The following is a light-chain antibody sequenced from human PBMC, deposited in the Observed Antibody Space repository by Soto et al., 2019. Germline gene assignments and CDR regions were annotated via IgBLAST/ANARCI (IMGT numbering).Light chain of an antibody. V-gene: IGKV1-33*01. J-gene: IGKJ3*01. CDR3: QQYYSRPFN. CDR2: DAS. Sequence: DIQMTQSPSSVSASVGDRVTITCQASQDVNKYLSWYQQKPGKAPKLLIYDASNLETGVPSRFSGSGAVTDFTFTINSLQPDDIATYYCQQYYSRPFNFGPGTNVDI. CDR1: QDVNKY.